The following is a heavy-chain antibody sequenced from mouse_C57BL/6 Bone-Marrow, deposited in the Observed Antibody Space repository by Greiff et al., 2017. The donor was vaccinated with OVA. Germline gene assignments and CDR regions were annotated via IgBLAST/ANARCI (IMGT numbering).Heavy chain of an antibody. CDR2: IYPGDGDT. J-gene: IGHJ2*01. CDR3: ARFYYGSRYFDY. Sequence: QVQLQQSGPELVEPGASVKISCKASGYAFSSSWMNWVKQRPGKGLEWIGRIYPGDGDTNYNGKFKGKATLTADKSSSTAYMQLSSLTSEDSAVYFCARFYYGSRYFDYWGQGTTLTVSS. V-gene: IGHV1-82*01. D-gene: IGHD1-1*01. CDR1: GYAFSSSW.